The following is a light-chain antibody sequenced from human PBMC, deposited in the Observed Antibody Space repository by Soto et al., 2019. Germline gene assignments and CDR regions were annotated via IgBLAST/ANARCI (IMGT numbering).Light chain of an antibody. CDR3: APWDDRLSPFV. V-gene: IGLV1-47*02. Sequence: QSVRTQPSSASGTPGQRVTISCPGSSSNIGSNHVYWYQQVPGTAPKLLIYSNNQRRSGVPDRFYGSESGAAASLAISELRSEDEADYYCAPWDDRLSPFVFGTGSKVTVL. CDR2: SNN. CDR1: SSNIGSNH. J-gene: IGLJ1*01.